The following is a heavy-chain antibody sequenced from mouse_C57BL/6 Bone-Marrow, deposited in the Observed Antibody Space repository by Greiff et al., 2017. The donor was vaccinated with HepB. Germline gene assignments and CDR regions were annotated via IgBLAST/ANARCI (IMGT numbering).Heavy chain of an antibody. CDR3: ATSDFDY. V-gene: IGHV1-50*01. CDR1: GYTFTSYW. CDR2: IDPSDSYT. Sequence: VQLQQPGAELVKPGTSVKLSCKASGYTFTSYWMQWVKQRPGQELEWIGEIDPSDSYTNYNQKFKGKATLTVDTSSSTAYMQLSSLTSEDSAVYYCATSDFDYWGQGTTLTVSS. J-gene: IGHJ2*01.